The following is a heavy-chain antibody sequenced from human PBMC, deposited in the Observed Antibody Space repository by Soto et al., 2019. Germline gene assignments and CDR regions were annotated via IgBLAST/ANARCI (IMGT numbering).Heavy chain of an antibody. CDR2: ISYDGSNK. J-gene: IGHJ4*02. Sequence: QVQLVESGGGVVQPGRSLRLSCAASGFTFSSYAMHWFRQAPGKGLEWVAVISYDGSNKYYADSVKGRFTISRDNSKNTLYVQMNSLRAEDTAVYYCARGRRGSYDYWGQGTLVTVSS. CDR1: GFTFSSYA. D-gene: IGHD1-26*01. CDR3: ARGRRGSYDY. V-gene: IGHV3-30-3*01.